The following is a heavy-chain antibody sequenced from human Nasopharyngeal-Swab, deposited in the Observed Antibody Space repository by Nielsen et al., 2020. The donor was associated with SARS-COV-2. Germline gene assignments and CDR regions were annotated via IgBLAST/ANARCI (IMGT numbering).Heavy chain of an antibody. CDR1: GYTLTELS. V-gene: IGHV1-24*01. CDR2: FDPEDGET. CDR3: ATGVIAARLLYYYGMDV. D-gene: IGHD6-6*01. Sequence: ASVKVSCKVSGYTLTELSMHWVRQAPGKGLEWMEGFDPEDGETIYAQKFQGRVTMTEDTSTDTAYMELSSLRSEDTAVYYCATGVIAARLLYYYGMDVWGQGTTVTVSS. J-gene: IGHJ6*02.